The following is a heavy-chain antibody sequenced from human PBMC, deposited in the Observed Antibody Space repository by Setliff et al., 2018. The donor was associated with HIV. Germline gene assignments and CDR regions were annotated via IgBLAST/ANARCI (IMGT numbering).Heavy chain of an antibody. J-gene: IGHJ4*02. V-gene: IGHV1-69*05. CDR1: AGTFNNYA. D-gene: IGHD1-26*01. CDR2: IIPLIGFV. Sequence: QVSCKAYAGTFNNYAISWVRQAPGKGLEWLGVIIPLIGFVKYAQMFQGRATITTDASTTTVYLELSSLKSDDTAVYYCTRGHRDGRNHREEDSWGQGTLVTVSS. CDR3: TRGHRDGRNHREEDS.